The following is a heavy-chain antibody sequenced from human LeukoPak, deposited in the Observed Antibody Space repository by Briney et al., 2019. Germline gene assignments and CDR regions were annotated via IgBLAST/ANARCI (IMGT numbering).Heavy chain of an antibody. Sequence: GASVKVSCKVSGYIFISHGISWVRQAPGQGLEWMGWISPHNGKTEYAQKFQGRVSMTRDRSTSTVYMELRSLRSDDTAVYYCARESPPLTTVITKYYQYFMDVWGKGTTVTVSS. D-gene: IGHD4-23*01. V-gene: IGHV1-18*04. J-gene: IGHJ6*03. CDR3: ARESPPLTTVITKYYQYFMDV. CDR1: GYIFISHG. CDR2: ISPHNGKT.